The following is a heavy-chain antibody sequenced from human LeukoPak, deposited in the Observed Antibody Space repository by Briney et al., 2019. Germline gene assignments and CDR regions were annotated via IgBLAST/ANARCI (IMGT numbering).Heavy chain of an antibody. CDR2: IWYDGTNK. CDR3: VRVDSNGYYLTFEY. Sequence: TGGSLRLSCAASGFTFSSYGMHWVRQAPGKGLEWVAVIWYDGTNKYYADSVKGRFTISRDNSKNTLYLQMNSLRAEDTAVYYCVRVDSNGYYLTFEYWGQGTLVTVSS. V-gene: IGHV3-33*08. J-gene: IGHJ4*02. D-gene: IGHD3-22*01. CDR1: GFTFSSYG.